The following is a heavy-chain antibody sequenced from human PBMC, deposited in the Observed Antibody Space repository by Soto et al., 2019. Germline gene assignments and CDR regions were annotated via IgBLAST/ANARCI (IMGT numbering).Heavy chain of an antibody. CDR3: ARDSGSPGAFDY. CDR1: GGTFSSYA. D-gene: IGHD1-26*01. CDR2: IIPIFGTA. V-gene: IGHV1-69*13. Sequence: SVKVSCKASGGTFSSYAISWGRQAPGQGLEWMGGIIPIFGTANYAQKFQGRVTITAEESTSPAYMELSRLRSEDKAAYYCARDSGSPGAFDYWGQGTQVPVS. J-gene: IGHJ4*02.